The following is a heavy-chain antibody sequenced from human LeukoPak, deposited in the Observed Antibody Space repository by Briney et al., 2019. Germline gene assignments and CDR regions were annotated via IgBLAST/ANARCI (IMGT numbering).Heavy chain of an antibody. V-gene: IGHV1-2*02. D-gene: IGHD6-13*01. CDR1: GGTFSSYA. CDR2: INPNSGGT. Sequence: GASVKVSCKASGGTFSSYAISWVRQAPGQGLEWMGWINPNSGGTNYAQKFQGRVTMTRDTSISTAYMELSRLRSDDTAVYYCARDDSSSWFGYWGQGTLVTVSS. J-gene: IGHJ4*02. CDR3: ARDDSSSWFGY.